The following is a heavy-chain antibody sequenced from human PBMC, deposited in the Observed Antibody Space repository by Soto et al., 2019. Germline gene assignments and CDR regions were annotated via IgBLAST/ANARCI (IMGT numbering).Heavy chain of an antibody. J-gene: IGHJ4*02. Sequence: PGGSLRLSCAASGFTFSSYAMSWVRQAPGKGLEWVSAISGSGGSTYYADSVKGRFTISRDNSKNRLYLQMNSLRAEDTAVYYCANGDSSSWYNCKDYWGQGTLVTVSS. CDR1: GFTFSSYA. CDR3: ANGDSSSWYNCKDY. D-gene: IGHD6-13*01. V-gene: IGHV3-23*01. CDR2: ISGSGGST.